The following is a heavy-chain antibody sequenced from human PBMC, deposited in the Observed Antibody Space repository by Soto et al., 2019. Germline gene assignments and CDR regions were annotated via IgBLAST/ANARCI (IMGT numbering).Heavy chain of an antibody. CDR3: ARASSSMYNWFDP. Sequence: SETLSLTXAVSGGSISSSNWWSWVRQPPGKGLEWIGEIYHSGSTNYNPSLKSRVTISVDKSKNQFSLKLSSVTAADTAVYYCARASSSMYNWFDPWGQGTLVTVSS. J-gene: IGHJ5*02. CDR2: IYHSGST. D-gene: IGHD6-6*01. V-gene: IGHV4-4*02. CDR1: GGSISSSNW.